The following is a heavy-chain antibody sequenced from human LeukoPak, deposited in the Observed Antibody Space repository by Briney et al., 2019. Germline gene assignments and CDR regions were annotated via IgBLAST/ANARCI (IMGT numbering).Heavy chain of an antibody. J-gene: IGHJ4*02. Sequence: SETLSLTCAVSGGSISYSNWWSWVRQPPGKGLEWIGEIYHSGSTNYNPSLRSRVTISVDKSKNQFSLKLSSVTAADTAVYYCARGGDYVWGSYPYYFDYWGQGILVTVSS. CDR2: IYHSGST. CDR3: ARGGDYVWGSYPYYFDY. D-gene: IGHD3-16*02. CDR1: GGSISYSNW. V-gene: IGHV4-4*02.